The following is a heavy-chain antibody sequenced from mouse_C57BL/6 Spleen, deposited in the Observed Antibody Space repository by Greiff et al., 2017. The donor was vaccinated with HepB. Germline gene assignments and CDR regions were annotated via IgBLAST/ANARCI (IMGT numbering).Heavy chain of an antibody. CDR1: GFTFSNYW. J-gene: IGHJ2*01. D-gene: IGHD1-1*01. Sequence: EVKLVESGGGLVQPGGSMKLSCVASGFTFSNYWMNWVRQSPEKGLEWVAQIRLKSDNYATHYAESVKGRFTISRDDSKSSVYLQMNNLRAEDTGIYYCTCPYYYGSSYWGQGTTLTVSS. CDR3: TCPYYYGSSY. V-gene: IGHV6-3*01. CDR2: IRLKSDNYAT.